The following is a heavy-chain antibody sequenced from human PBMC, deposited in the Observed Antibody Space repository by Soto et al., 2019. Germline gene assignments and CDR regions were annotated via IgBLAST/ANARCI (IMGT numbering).Heavy chain of an antibody. J-gene: IGHJ6*03. CDR2: IYYSGST. D-gene: IGHD6-19*01. V-gene: IGHV4-31*03. Sequence: SETLSLTCTVSGGSISSGGYYWSWIRQHPGKGLEWIGYIYYSGSTYYNPSLKSRVTISVDTSKNQLSLKLSSVTAADTAVYYGTRYSSGYYMDVWGKGTTVTVSS. CDR3: TRYSSGYYMDV. CDR1: GGSISSGGYY.